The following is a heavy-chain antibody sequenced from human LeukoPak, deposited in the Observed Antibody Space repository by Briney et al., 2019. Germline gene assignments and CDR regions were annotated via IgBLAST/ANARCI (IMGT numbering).Heavy chain of an antibody. Sequence: GASVKVSCKASGYTFTSYDINWVRQATGQGPEGVGWMNPNSGNTGYAQKFQGRVTITRNTAISTAYMELSSLRSEDTAVYYWARDLRTDSRNWAAFDYWGQGTLVTVSS. CDR1: GYTFTSYD. CDR3: ARDLRTDSRNWAAFDY. V-gene: IGHV1-8*03. D-gene: IGHD6-13*01. CDR2: MNPNSGNT. J-gene: IGHJ4*02.